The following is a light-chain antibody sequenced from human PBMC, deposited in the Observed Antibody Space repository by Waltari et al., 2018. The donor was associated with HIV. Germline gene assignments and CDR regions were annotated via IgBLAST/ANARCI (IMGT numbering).Light chain of an antibody. CDR2: GNT. V-gene: IGLV1-40*01. CDR1: SSNIGAGYD. CDR3: QAWDSSTEVV. Sequence: QSVLTQPPSVSGAPGQRVTISCTGSSSNIGAGYDVHWYQQFPGTAPKLLIYGNTDRPSGIPERFSGSNSGNTATLTISGTQAMDEADYYCQAWDSSTEVVFGGGTKLTVL. J-gene: IGLJ2*01.